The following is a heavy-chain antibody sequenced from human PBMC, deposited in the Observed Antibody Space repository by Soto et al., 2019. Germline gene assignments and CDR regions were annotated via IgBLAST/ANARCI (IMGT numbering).Heavy chain of an antibody. CDR1: GGYISSSGYY. D-gene: IGHD3-22*01. Sequence: QLQVQESGPGLVKPSETLSLTCTVSGGYISSSGYYWGWIRQTPGKGLEWIGSIHYSGNAYYNPSLKSRVTVSADTSNNHLSLKLTSVTAADTAIYYCARQSDSSGYPSDVWGQGTTVTVSS. CDR3: ARQSDSSGYPSDV. J-gene: IGHJ6*02. V-gene: IGHV4-39*01. CDR2: IHYSGNA.